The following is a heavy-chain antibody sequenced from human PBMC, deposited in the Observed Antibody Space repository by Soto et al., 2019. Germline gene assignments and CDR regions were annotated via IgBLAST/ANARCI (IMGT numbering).Heavy chain of an antibody. J-gene: IGHJ6*02. CDR3: AKDPYYDFWSGYYNSYYGMDV. CDR1: GFTFSSYA. CDR2: ISGSGGST. V-gene: IGHV3-23*01. D-gene: IGHD3-3*01. Sequence: GGSLRLSCAASGFTFSSYAMSWVRQAPGKGLEWVSAISGSGGSTYYADSVKGQFTISRDNSKNTLYLQMNSLRAEDTAVYYCAKDPYYDFWSGYYNSYYGMDVWGQGTTVTVSS.